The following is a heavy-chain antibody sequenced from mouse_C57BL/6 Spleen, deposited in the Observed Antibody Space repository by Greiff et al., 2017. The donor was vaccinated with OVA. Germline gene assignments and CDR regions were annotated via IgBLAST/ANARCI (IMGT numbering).Heavy chain of an antibody. CDR3: ARRADYYGTYYFDY. Sequence: VQLQESGPELVKPGASVKISCKASGYAFSSSWMNWVKQRPGKGLEWIGRIYPGDGGTNYNGKFKGKATLTADKSSSTAYMQLSSLTSEDSAVYFCARRADYYGTYYFDYWGQGTTLTVSS. J-gene: IGHJ2*01. CDR1: GYAFSSSW. D-gene: IGHD1-1*01. V-gene: IGHV1-82*01. CDR2: IYPGDGGT.